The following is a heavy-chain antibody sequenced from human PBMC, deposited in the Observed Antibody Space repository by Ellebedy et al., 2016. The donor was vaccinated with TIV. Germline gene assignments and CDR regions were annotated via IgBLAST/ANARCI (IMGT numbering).Heavy chain of an antibody. J-gene: IGHJ5*02. Sequence: SETLSLTCTVSGGSISGSSYYWGWIRQPPGKGLEWIGNIYYSGNTDYNPSLKSRVTMSLHTSKNQFSLRLSSVTAADTAVYYCAGGLPNRFESSGTFDPWGQGTLVIVSS. D-gene: IGHD6-19*01. CDR1: GGSISGSSYY. V-gene: IGHV4-39*07. CDR3: AGGLPNRFESSGTFDP. CDR2: IYYSGNT.